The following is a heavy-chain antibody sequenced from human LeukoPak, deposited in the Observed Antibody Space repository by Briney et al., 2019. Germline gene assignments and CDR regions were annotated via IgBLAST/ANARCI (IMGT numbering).Heavy chain of an antibody. Sequence: GASVKVSCKASGYTFTGYYMHWVRQAPGQGLEWMGWINPNSGGTNYAQKFQGWVTMTRDTSISTAYVELSRLRSDDTAVYYCARSKTRIQLWLFDYWGQGTLVTVSS. J-gene: IGHJ4*02. CDR3: ARSKTRIQLWLFDY. V-gene: IGHV1-2*04. CDR1: GYTFTGYY. CDR2: INPNSGGT. D-gene: IGHD5-18*01.